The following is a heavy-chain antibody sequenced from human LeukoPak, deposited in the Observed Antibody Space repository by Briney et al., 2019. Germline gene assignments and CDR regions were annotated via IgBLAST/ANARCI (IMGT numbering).Heavy chain of an antibody. D-gene: IGHD3-22*01. CDR3: ARGSPLVSDSSGYSAPQH. CDR2: IIPIFGTA. V-gene: IGHV1-69*01. J-gene: IGHJ1*01. Sequence: ASVKVSCKASGGTFSSYAISWVRQAPGQGLEWMGGIIPIFGTANYAQKFQGRVTITADESTSTAYMELSSLRSEDTAVYYCARGSPLVSDSSGYSAPQHWGQGTLVTVSS. CDR1: GGTFSSYA.